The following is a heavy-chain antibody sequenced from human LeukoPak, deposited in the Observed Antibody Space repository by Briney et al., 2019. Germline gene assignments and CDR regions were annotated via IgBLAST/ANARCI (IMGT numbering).Heavy chain of an antibody. V-gene: IGHV4-39*07. J-gene: IGHJ4*02. CDR2: ISYSGST. Sequence: SETLSLTCTVSGGSTSSSRDFWGWIRQPPGKGLEWVGSISYSGSTLYNPSLRSRGTISVDTSKNQFSLQLISVTAADTAVYYCARGSLGTQGYFDFWGQGSLVTVSS. D-gene: IGHD6-13*01. CDR1: GGSTSSSRDF. CDR3: ARGSLGTQGYFDF.